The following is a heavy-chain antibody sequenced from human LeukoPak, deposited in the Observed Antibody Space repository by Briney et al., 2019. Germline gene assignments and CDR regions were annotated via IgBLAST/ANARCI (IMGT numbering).Heavy chain of an antibody. V-gene: IGHV3-30*02. CDR1: GFTFSSYG. J-gene: IGHJ6*03. D-gene: IGHD6-13*01. CDR3: APRGYSSSLNYYYYYMDV. Sequence: GGSLRLSCAASGFTFSSYGMHWVRQAPGKGLEWVAFIRYDGNNKYYADSVKGGFTISRDNSKNTLYLQMNSLRAEDTAVYYCAPRGYSSSLNYYYYYMDVWGKGTTVTVSS. CDR2: IRYDGNNK.